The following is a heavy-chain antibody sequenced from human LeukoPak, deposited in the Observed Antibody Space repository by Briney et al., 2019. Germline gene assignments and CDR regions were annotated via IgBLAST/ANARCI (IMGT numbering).Heavy chain of an antibody. D-gene: IGHD3-22*01. V-gene: IGHV4-4*02. CDR3: ARSPYYHDSSGYSRSYAFDI. CDR1: GGSISSSNW. Sequence: PSETLSLTCAVSGGSISSSNWWSWVRQPPGKGLEWIGEIYHSGSTYYNPSLKSRVTISVDRSKNQFSLKLSSVTAADTAMYYCARSPYYHDSSGYSRSYAFDIWGQGTMVTGSS. J-gene: IGHJ3*02. CDR2: IYHSGST.